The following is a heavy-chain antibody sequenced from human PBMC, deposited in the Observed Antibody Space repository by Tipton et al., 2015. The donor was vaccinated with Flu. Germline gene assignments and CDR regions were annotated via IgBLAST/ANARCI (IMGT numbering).Heavy chain of an antibody. CDR1: GFTFSSYE. J-gene: IGHJ2*01. D-gene: IGHD3-10*01. Sequence: SLRLSCAASGFTFSSYEMNWVRQAPGKGLEWVSYISSSGSTIYYADSVKGRFTISRDNAKNSLYLQMNSLRAEDTAVYYCAGNVLLWFEQDKENWYFDLWGRGTLVTVSS. CDR2: ISSSGSTI. CDR3: AGNVLLWFEQDKENWYFDL. V-gene: IGHV3-48*03.